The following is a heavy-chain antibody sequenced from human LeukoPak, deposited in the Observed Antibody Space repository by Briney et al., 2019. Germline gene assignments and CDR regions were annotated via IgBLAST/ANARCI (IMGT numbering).Heavy chain of an antibody. J-gene: IGHJ3*02. CDR3: AKLLGVTVTTTADAFDI. D-gene: IGHD4-17*01. CDR2: ISYDGSNK. Sequence: GGSLRLSCAASGFTFSSYDIHWVRQAPGKGLEWVAVISYDGSNKYYADSVKGRFTISRDNSKNTLYLQMNSLRAEDTAVYYCAKLLGVTVTTTADAFDIWGQGTMVTVSS. V-gene: IGHV3-30*18. CDR1: GFTFSSYD.